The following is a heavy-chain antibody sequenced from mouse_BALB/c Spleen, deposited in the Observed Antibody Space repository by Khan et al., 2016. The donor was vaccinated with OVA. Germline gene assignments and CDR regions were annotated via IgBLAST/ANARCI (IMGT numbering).Heavy chain of an antibody. D-gene: IGHD1-2*01. J-gene: IGHJ4*01. CDR3: ASGKIHYYGSYTMDY. CDR2: IDPANGNT. CDR1: GFNIKDTY. V-gene: IGHV14-3*02. Sequence: VQLQQSGAEFVKPGASVKLSCTASGFNIKDTYMHWVKQRPEQGLEWIGGIDPANGNTKYDPKFQGKATITADTSSSTPSLQVSSLTSEDTAVYYGASGKIHYYGSYTMDYWGQGTSVTVSS.